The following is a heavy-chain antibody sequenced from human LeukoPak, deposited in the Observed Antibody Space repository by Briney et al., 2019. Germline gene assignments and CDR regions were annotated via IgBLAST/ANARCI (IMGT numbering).Heavy chain of an antibody. V-gene: IGHV4-31*03. CDR2: IYYSGST. CDR1: GGSISSGGYY. D-gene: IGHD6-6*01. CDR3: ARVRRLGIAAPFDAFDI. Sequence: PSETLSLTCPVSGGSISSGGYYWSWIRQHPGKGLEWVGYIYYSGSTYYNPSLKSRVTISVDTSKNQFSLKLSSVTAADTAVYYCARVRRLGIAAPFDAFDIWGQGTMVTVSS. J-gene: IGHJ3*02.